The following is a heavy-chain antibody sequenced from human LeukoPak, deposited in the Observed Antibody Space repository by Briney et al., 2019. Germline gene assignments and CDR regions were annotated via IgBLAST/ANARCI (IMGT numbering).Heavy chain of an antibody. Sequence: SETLSLTCAVYGGSFSGYYWSWIRQPPGKGLEWIGEINHSGSTNYNPSLKSRVTISVDTSKNQFSLKLSSVTAADTAVYYCASYGDFSNFDYWGQGTLVTVSS. J-gene: IGHJ4*02. D-gene: IGHD4-17*01. CDR1: GGSFSGYY. CDR3: ASYGDFSNFDY. V-gene: IGHV4-34*01. CDR2: INHSGST.